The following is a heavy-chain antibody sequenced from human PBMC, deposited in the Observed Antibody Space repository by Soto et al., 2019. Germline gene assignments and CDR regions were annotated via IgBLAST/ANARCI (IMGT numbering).Heavy chain of an antibody. D-gene: IGHD6-19*01. CDR2: IYYRGTT. CDR3: ARDLGSCYFDY. J-gene: IGHJ4*02. Sequence: QVQLQESGPGLVTPSETLSLTCTVSGGSISTYYWSLIRQPPAKGLEWIGYIYYRGTTNYNPSLNSRVTISVDTSKNQFSLKLSSVTAADTAVYYCARDLGSCYFDYWGQRTLVTVSS. V-gene: IGHV4-59*01. CDR1: GGSISTYY.